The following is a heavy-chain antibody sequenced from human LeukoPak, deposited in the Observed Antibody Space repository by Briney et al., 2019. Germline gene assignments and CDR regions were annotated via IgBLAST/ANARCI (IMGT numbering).Heavy chain of an antibody. CDR1: GFTFSNYV. CDR3: AKDRALDY. J-gene: IGHJ4*02. CDR2: IRDSGGTT. Sequence: GGSLRLSCAASGFTFSNYVMSWVRQAPGRGLEWISTIRDSGGTTYYADSVKGRFTISRDNSKNTLCLQMNSLRAEDTAVYYCAKDRALDYWGQGTLVTVSS. D-gene: IGHD3-10*01. V-gene: IGHV3-23*01.